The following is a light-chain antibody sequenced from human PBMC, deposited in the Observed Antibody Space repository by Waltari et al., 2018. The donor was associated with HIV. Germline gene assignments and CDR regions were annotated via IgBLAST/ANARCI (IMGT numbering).Light chain of an antibody. CDR1: ALPKQY. Sequence: SYELTQPPSVSVSPGQTARITCSGDALPKQYAYWYQQKPGQAPVLVIYKDSERPSGIPERFSGSSSGTTVTLTISGVQAEDEADYYCQSADSSGTYQLVFGGGTKLTVL. V-gene: IGLV3-25*03. CDR3: QSADSSGTYQLV. J-gene: IGLJ3*02. CDR2: KDS.